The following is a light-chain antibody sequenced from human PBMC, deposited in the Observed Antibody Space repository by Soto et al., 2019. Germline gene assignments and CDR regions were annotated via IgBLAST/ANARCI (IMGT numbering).Light chain of an antibody. Sequence: EIVLTQSPATLSLSPGERATLSCRASQSVSRHLAWYQQKPGQAPRLLIYDASNRATGIPARFSGSGSGVDFTLTNSSLVPEDFAVYYCQQRNNWPPVTFGGGTKVEIK. J-gene: IGKJ4*01. CDR2: DAS. CDR3: QQRNNWPPVT. CDR1: QSVSRH. V-gene: IGKV3-11*01.